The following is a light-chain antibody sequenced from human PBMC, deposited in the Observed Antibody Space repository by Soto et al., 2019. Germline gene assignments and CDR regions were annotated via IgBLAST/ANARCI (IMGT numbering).Light chain of an antibody. CDR2: AAS. CDR1: QSISIY. CDR3: QQSYRTPPRT. V-gene: IGKV1-39*01. J-gene: IGKJ2*01. Sequence: DIQMTQSPSSLSASVGDRVTITCRASQSISIYLNWYQQKPGKAPKLLIYAASSLQSGVTSRFSGSGSGTDFTLTISSLQPEDFATYYCQQSYRTPPRTFGQGTKLEIK.